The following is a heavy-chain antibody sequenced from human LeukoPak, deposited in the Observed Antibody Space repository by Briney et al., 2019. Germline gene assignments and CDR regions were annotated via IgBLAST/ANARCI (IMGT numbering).Heavy chain of an antibody. Sequence: GGSLRLSCAASGFSFSDYILDWVRQAPGKGLGWVGRIRRGSNGYTTEYAASVKGRFIISRDDSQNSLYLHMNSLKTEDTAVYHCTRDGGEGGNSAFDSWGQGTMVTVSS. J-gene: IGHJ3*02. CDR2: IRRGSNGYTT. CDR3: TRDGGEGGNSAFDS. V-gene: IGHV3-72*01. D-gene: IGHD4-23*01. CDR1: GFSFSDYI.